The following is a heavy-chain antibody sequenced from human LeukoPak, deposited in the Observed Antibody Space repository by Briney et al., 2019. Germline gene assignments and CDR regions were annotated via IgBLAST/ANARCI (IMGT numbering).Heavy chain of an antibody. CDR3: ARTYRRGWYYFDY. V-gene: IGHV3-74*01. CDR2: INSDGTTT. Sequence: PGGSLRLSCAASGFTFSSYWMHWVRQAPGKGLVWVSRINSDGTTTRYADSVKGRFTISRDNAKNTLYLQMNSLRAEDTAVYYCARTYRRGWYYFDYWGQGTLVTVSS. D-gene: IGHD6-19*01. J-gene: IGHJ4*02. CDR1: GFTFSSYW.